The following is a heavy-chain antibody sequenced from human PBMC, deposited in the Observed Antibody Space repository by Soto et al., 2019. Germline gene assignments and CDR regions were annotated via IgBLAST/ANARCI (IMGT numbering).Heavy chain of an antibody. Sequence: SETLSLTCTVSGGSISSGDYYWSWIRQPPGKGLEWIGEIYHSGSTNYNPSLKSRVTISVDKSKKQFSLKLSSVTAADTAVYYCAIIDGYDFLYYYYGMDVWGQGTTVTVSS. CDR3: AIIDGYDFLYYYYGMDV. D-gene: IGHD5-12*01. J-gene: IGHJ6*02. CDR1: GGSISSGDYY. V-gene: IGHV4-39*07. CDR2: IYHSGST.